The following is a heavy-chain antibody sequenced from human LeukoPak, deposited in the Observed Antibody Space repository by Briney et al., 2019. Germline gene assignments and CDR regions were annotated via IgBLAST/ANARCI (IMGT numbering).Heavy chain of an antibody. V-gene: IGHV3-11*05. CDR3: ARVRGGNFDF. CDR2: ISGRNYI. CDR1: GFTFSDYY. J-gene: IGHJ4*02. D-gene: IGHD3-10*01. Sequence: GGSLRLSCAASGFTFSDYYMSWIRQAPGKGLEWVSYISGRNYITYADSVKGRFTISRDNAKNSLFVQMNSLRAKDTAVYYCARVRGGNFDFWGQGTLVTVSS.